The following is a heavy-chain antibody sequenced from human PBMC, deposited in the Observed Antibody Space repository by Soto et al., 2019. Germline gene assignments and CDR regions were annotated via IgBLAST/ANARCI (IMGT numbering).Heavy chain of an antibody. J-gene: IGHJ6*02. CDR2: IYYSGST. V-gene: IGHV4-59*01. Sequence: QVQLQESGPGLVKPSETLSLTCTVSGGSISSYYWSWIRQPPGKGLEWIGYIYYSGSTNYNPSLKSRVTISVDTSKNPFSLKLSSVTAADTAVYYCARGGSGMWFGSYYYYGMDVWGQGTTVTVSS. D-gene: IGHD3-10*01. CDR3: ARGGSGMWFGSYYYYGMDV. CDR1: GGSISSYY.